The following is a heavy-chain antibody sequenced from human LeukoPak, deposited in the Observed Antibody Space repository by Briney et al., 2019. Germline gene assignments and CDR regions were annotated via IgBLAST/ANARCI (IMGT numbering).Heavy chain of an antibody. Sequence: SVKVSCKASGGTFSSYAISWVRQAPGQGLEWMGRIIPIFGTANYAQKFQGRVTITADKSTSTAYMELSSLRSEGTAVYYCARGPYCSSTSCYFDYWGQGTLVTVSS. CDR1: GGTFSSYA. CDR2: IIPIFGTA. D-gene: IGHD2-2*01. V-gene: IGHV1-69*06. J-gene: IGHJ4*02. CDR3: ARGPYCSSTSCYFDY.